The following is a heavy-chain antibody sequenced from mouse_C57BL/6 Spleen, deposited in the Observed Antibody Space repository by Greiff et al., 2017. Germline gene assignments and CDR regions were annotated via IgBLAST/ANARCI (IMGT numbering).Heavy chain of an antibody. V-gene: IGHV1-39*01. CDR3: GAAFDY. J-gene: IGHJ2*01. CDR2: INPNYGTT. Sequence: VQLKESGPELVKPGASVKISCTASGYSFTDYNMNWVKQSHGKGLEWIGVINPNYGTTSYNQKFKGKATLTVDQSYSTAYMQLNSLTAEDSAVYYCGAAFDYWGQGTTLTVSS. CDR1: GYSFTDYN.